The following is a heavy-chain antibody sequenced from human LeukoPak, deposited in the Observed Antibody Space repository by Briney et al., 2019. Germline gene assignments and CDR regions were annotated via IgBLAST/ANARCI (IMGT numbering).Heavy chain of an antibody. V-gene: IGHV3-21*01. CDR2: ISSGGAYI. CDR1: GFTFSRYT. Sequence: PGESLRLSCAASGFTFSRYTMSWVRQAPGKGLEWVSSISSGGAYIYYADSVKGRFTISRDNAKNSLYLQMNSLRAEDTAVYYCARGDGSGTYKDYYMDVWGKGTTVTVSS. D-gene: IGHD3-10*01. J-gene: IGHJ6*03. CDR3: ARGDGSGTYKDYYMDV.